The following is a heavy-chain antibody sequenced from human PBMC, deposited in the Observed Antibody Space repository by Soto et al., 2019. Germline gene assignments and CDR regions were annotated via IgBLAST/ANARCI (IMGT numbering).Heavy chain of an antibody. CDR3: ALSHTVTTDY. CDR1: GLTFSSYW. CDR2: INSAGSST. V-gene: IGHV3-74*01. J-gene: IGHJ4*02. D-gene: IGHD4-17*01. Sequence: EVQLVESGGGLVQPGGSLRLSCAASGLTFSSYWMHWVRQAPGKGLVWVSRINSAGSSTSYEDSVKGRFTISRDNAKNTLDLQMNSLRAEDTAVYYCALSHTVTTDYWGQGTLFTVPS.